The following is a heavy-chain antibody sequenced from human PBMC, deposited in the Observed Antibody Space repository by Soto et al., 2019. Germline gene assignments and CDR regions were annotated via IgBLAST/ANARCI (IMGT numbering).Heavy chain of an antibody. D-gene: IGHD5-12*01. V-gene: IGHV3-30*18. CDR2: ISYDGSNK. Sequence: GGSLRLSCAASGFTFSSYGMHWVRQAPGKGLEWVAVISYDGSNKYYADSVKGRFTISRDNSKNTLYLQMNSLRAEDTAVYYCAKDRNPFKRWLQPFDYWGQGTLVTVSS. J-gene: IGHJ4*02. CDR3: AKDRNPFKRWLQPFDY. CDR1: GFTFSSYG.